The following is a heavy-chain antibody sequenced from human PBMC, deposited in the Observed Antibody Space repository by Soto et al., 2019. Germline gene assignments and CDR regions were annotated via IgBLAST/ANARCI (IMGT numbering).Heavy chain of an antibody. J-gene: IGHJ4*02. Sequence: ASVKVSCKASGYTFTSYYMHWVRQAPGQGLEWMGIINPSGGSTSYAQKFQGRVTMTRDTSTSTVYMELSSLRSEDTAVYYCARDREPIAYCGGDCYNPYYFDYWGQGTLVTVSS. CDR2: INPSGGST. D-gene: IGHD2-21*02. V-gene: IGHV1-46*01. CDR3: ARDREPIAYCGGDCYNPYYFDY. CDR1: GYTFTSYY.